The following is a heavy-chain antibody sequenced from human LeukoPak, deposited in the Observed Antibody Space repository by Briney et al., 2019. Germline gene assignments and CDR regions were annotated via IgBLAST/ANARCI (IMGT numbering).Heavy chain of an antibody. Sequence: KPSETLSLTCAVDGGSFSGYYWSWIRQPPGKGLEWIGEINHSGSTNSNPSLKSRFTISVDTSKNQFSLKLSSVTAADTAVYYCARGYCSGGSCYSRYMDVWGKGTTVTVSS. CDR3: ARGYCSGGSCYSRYMDV. CDR2: INHSGST. D-gene: IGHD2-15*01. CDR1: GGSFSGYY. V-gene: IGHV4-34*01. J-gene: IGHJ6*03.